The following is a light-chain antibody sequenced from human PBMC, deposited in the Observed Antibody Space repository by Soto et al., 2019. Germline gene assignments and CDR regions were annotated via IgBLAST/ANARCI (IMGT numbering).Light chain of an antibody. Sequence: QSALTQPPSASGSPGQSVTISCTGSSSDVGGYEYVSWYQQVPGTAPKLLIYNNNQRPSGVPDRFSGSKSGTSASLAISGLQSEDEADYYCATWDDSLNGVLFGGGTKLTVL. CDR1: SSDVGGYEY. V-gene: IGLV1-44*01. CDR3: ATWDDSLNGVL. J-gene: IGLJ2*01. CDR2: NNN.